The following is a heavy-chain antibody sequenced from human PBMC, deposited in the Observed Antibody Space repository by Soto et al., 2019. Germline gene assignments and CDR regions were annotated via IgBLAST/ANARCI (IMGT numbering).Heavy chain of an antibody. V-gene: IGHV3-33*01. D-gene: IGHD3-9*01. CDR3: ARGTIFYLEYYYMDV. Sequence: GGSLRLSCAASGFTFSSYGMHWVRQAPGKGLEWVAVIWYDGSNKYYADSVKGRFTISRDNSKNTLYLQMNSLRAEDTAVYYCARGTIFYLEYYYMDVWGKGTTVTVSS. J-gene: IGHJ6*03. CDR1: GFTFSSYG. CDR2: IWYDGSNK.